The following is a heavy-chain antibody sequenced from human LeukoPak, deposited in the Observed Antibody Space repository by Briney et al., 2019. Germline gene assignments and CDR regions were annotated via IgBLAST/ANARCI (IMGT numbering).Heavy chain of an antibody. CDR2: LNSDGSST. CDR1: GFTFSSYW. V-gene: IGHV3-74*01. Sequence: PGGSLRLSCAASGFTFSSYWMHWVCQAPGKGLVWVSCLNSDGSSTRYADSVRGRFTISRDNAKNTLYLQMNSLRAEDTAVYYCATGNYHAFDIWGQGTMVTVSS. D-gene: IGHD1-7*01. CDR3: ATGNYHAFDI. J-gene: IGHJ3*02.